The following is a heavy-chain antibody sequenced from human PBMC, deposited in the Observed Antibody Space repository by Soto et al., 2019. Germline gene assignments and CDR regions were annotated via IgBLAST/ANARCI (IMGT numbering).Heavy chain of an antibody. Sequence: ASVKVSCKVSGYTLTELSMHWVRQAPGKGLEWMGGFDPEDGETIYAQKFQGRVTMTEDTSTDTAYMELSSLRSEDTAVYYCATEAPLQRYSSGWPGPYWGQGTLVTVSS. CDR1: GYTLTELS. J-gene: IGHJ4*02. D-gene: IGHD6-19*01. CDR3: ATEAPLQRYSSGWPGPY. CDR2: FDPEDGET. V-gene: IGHV1-24*01.